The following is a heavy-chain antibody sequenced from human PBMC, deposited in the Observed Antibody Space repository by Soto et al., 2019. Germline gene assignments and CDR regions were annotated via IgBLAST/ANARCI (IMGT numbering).Heavy chain of an antibody. CDR2: ISGSGGST. D-gene: IGHD5-12*01. V-gene: IGHV3-23*01. J-gene: IGHJ1*01. CDR1: GFTFSSYA. Sequence: QLGGSLRLSCAASGFTFSSYAMSWVRQAPGKGLEWVSAISGSGGSTYYADSVKGRFTISRDNSKNTLYLQMNSLRAEDTAVYYCAKVQGRDGYNPPQYFQHWGQGTLVTVSS. CDR3: AKVQGRDGYNPPQYFQH.